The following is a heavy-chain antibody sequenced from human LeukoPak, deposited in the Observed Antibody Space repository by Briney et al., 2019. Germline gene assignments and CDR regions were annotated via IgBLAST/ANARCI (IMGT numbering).Heavy chain of an antibody. D-gene: IGHD6-13*01. CDR1: RFTFSSYG. Sequence: GGTLRLSRAASRFTFSSYGMHWVRQAPGKGLEGVAFIRYDGSNKYYADSVKGRFTISRDNSKNTLYLQMNSLRAEDTAVYYCAKGYSSSWYYYYYMDVWGKGTTVTISS. CDR2: IRYDGSNK. V-gene: IGHV3-30*02. CDR3: AKGYSSSWYYYYYMDV. J-gene: IGHJ6*03.